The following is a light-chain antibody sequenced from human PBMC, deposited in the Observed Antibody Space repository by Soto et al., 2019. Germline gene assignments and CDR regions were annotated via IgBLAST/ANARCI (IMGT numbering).Light chain of an antibody. Sequence: DTEMTQSPATLSVSPGERATLSCRASQSVSSNLAWYQQKPGQAPRLLIYGASTRATGIPARFSGSGSGTEFTLTISSLQSEDFAVYYCQQYNNWPPYTFGQGTKLEIK. CDR3: QQYNNWPPYT. CDR2: GAS. CDR1: QSVSSN. V-gene: IGKV3-15*01. J-gene: IGKJ2*01.